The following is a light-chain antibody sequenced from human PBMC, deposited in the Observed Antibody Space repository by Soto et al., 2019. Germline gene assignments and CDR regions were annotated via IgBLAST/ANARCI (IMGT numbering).Light chain of an antibody. Sequence: SALTQPASVSGSPGQSITITCTGSNNDIGADKFVSWYRQHPGEAPKLLIFDVSNRPSGVSHRFSGSKSGNTASLTISRLQAEDESDYYCTSFTTNLSFVFGTGTKLTVL. CDR3: TSFTTNLSFV. J-gene: IGLJ1*01. V-gene: IGLV2-14*03. CDR1: NNDIGADKF. CDR2: DVS.